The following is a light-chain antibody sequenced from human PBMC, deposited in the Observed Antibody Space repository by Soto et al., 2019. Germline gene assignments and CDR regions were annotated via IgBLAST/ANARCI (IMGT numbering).Light chain of an antibody. CDR3: MQTLQTRT. V-gene: IGKV2-28*01. CDR1: QSLLHSDGYNY. Sequence: EIVMTQSPLSLPVTPGEPASISCRSSQSLLHSDGYNYLDWYLQKPGQSPQVLIYLASNRASGVPDRFSGSGSGTDFTLKISRVEAEDGGVYYCMQTLQTRTFGQGTKVEIK. J-gene: IGKJ1*01. CDR2: LAS.